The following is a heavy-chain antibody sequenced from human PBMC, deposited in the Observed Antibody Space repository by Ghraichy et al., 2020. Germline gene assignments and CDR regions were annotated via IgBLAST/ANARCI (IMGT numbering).Heavy chain of an antibody. D-gene: IGHD6-13*01. CDR1: GYTFTGYY. CDR2: INPNSGGT. CDR3: AREAGGGYSSFDY. V-gene: IGHV1-2*04. J-gene: IGHJ4*02. Sequence: ASVKVSCKASGYTFTGYYMHWVRQAPGQGLEWMGWINPNSGGTNYAQKFQGWVTMTRDTSISTAYMELSRLRSDDTAVYYCAREAGGGYSSFDYWGQGTLVTVSS.